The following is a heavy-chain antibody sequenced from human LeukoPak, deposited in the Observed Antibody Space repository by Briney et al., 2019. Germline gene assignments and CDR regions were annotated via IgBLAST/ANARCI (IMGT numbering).Heavy chain of an antibody. V-gene: IGHV3-66*02. J-gene: IGHJ6*02. CDR1: GFTFSSYA. CDR3: ARDIVVVPAAIGRSVGYYYYYGMDV. CDR2: IYSGGST. D-gene: IGHD2-2*01. Sequence: GGSLRLSCAASGFTFSSYAMSWVRQAPGKGLEWVSVIYSGGSTYYADSVKGRFTISRDNSKNTLYLQMNSLRAEDTAVYYCARDIVVVPAAIGRSVGYYYYYGMDVWGQGTTVTVSS.